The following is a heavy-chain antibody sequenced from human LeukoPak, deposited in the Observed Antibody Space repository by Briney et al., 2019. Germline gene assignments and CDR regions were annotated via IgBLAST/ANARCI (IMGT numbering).Heavy chain of an antibody. Sequence: PSQTLSLTCTVSGGSISSGDYYWSWIRQPPGKGLEWIGEINHSGSTNYNPSLKSRVTISVDTSKNQFSLKLSSVTAADTAVYYCARGAHSGLNHGGWFDPWGQGTLVTVSS. CDR1: GGSISSGDYY. V-gene: IGHV4-30-4*01. J-gene: IGHJ5*02. CDR3: ARGAHSGLNHGGWFDP. D-gene: IGHD6-19*01. CDR2: INHSGST.